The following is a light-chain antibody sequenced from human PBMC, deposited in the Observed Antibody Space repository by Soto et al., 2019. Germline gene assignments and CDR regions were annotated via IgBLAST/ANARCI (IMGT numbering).Light chain of an antibody. Sequence: DIEMTQSTSTLPASIGDRVTITCRASQSINYWLAWYQQKPGKVPKLLIYDASTLESGVPSRFSGSGSGTEFTLTISSLQPEDFATYYCHSGTFGQGTKVEMK. J-gene: IGKJ1*01. CDR3: HSGT. CDR1: QSINYW. CDR2: DAS. V-gene: IGKV1-5*01.